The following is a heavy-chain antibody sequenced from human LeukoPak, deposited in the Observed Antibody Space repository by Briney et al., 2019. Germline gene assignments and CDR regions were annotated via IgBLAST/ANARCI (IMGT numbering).Heavy chain of an antibody. D-gene: IGHD3-10*01. V-gene: IGHV3-7*04. J-gene: IGHJ4*02. Sequence: GGSLRLSCAASGFTFGAAWMNWVRQTPGKGLEWVSTMNLDGSQKYYVDSVKGRFSISRDNAKNSVYLQMNGLRAEDTAVYYCATDYYGSANFWGQGALVTVSS. CDR2: MNLDGSQK. CDR1: GFTFGAAW. CDR3: ATDYYGSANF.